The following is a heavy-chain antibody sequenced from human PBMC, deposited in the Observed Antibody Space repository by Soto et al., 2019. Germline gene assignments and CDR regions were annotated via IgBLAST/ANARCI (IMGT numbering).Heavy chain of an antibody. Sequence: GGSLRLSCAATGFTFSSFWMSWVRQAPGKGLEWVANIKQDGSEKYYVDSVKGRFTISRDNAKNSLYLQMNSLRAEDTAVYYCARKINYYDFWSGYSNPFYYYYMDVWGKGTTVTVSS. CDR2: IKQDGSEK. CDR1: GFTFSSFW. CDR3: ARKINYYDFWSGYSNPFYYYYMDV. D-gene: IGHD3-3*01. J-gene: IGHJ6*03. V-gene: IGHV3-7*01.